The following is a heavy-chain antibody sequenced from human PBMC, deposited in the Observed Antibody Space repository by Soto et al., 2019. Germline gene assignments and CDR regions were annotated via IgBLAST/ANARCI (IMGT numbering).Heavy chain of an antibody. J-gene: IGHJ6*02. CDR2: IYYSGST. V-gene: IGHV4-30-4*01. CDR3: ARDPGQRRLDYYGMGV. Sequence: SETLSLTCTVSGGSISSGDYYWSWIRQPPGKGLEWIGYIYYSGSTYYNPSLKSRVTISVDTSKNQFSLKLSSVTAADTAVYYCARDPGQRRLDYYGMGVWGQGTKVTVSS. CDR1: GGSISSGDYY.